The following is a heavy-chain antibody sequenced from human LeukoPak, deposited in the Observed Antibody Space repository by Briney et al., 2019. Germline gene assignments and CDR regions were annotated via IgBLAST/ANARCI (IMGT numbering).Heavy chain of an antibody. Sequence: GGSLRLSCAASGFTVNSTYMSWVRQAPGKGLEWVSAISGSGGSTYYADSVKGRFTISRDNSKNTLYLQMNSLRAEDTAVYYCAKVKPRTNWFDPWGQGTLVTVSS. CDR2: ISGSGGST. V-gene: IGHV3-23*01. J-gene: IGHJ5*02. CDR1: GFTVNSTY. CDR3: AKVKPRTNWFDP. D-gene: IGHD1-14*01.